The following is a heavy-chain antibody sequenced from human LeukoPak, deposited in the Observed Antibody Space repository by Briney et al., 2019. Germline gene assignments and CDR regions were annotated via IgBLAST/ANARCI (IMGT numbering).Heavy chain of an antibody. CDR1: GFTFSSYV. J-gene: IGHJ6*02. D-gene: IGHD5-12*01. V-gene: IGHV3-33*01. CDR2: IWYDGSNK. Sequence: GGSLRLSCAASGFTFSSYVMHWVRQAPGKGLEWVAVIWYDGSNKYYADSVKGRFTISRDNSKNTLYLQMNSLRAEDTAVYYCARASGYSGYEVPYYYYYGMDVWGQGTTVTVSS. CDR3: ARASGYSGYEVPYYYYYGMDV.